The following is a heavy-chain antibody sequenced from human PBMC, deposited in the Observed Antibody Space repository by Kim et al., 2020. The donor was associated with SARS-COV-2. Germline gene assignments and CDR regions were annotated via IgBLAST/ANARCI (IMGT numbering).Heavy chain of an antibody. CDR1: GFTFSSYA. J-gene: IGHJ2*01. V-gene: IGHV3-30*04. CDR2: ISYDGSNK. D-gene: IGHD3-10*01. Sequence: GGSLRLSCVASGFTFSSYAMHWVRQAPGKGLEWVAFISYDGSNKYYADSVKGRFTISRDNSKNTLYLQMNSLRAEDTAVYYCARDGGGYFGFWGRGTLVT. CDR3: ARDGGGYFGF.